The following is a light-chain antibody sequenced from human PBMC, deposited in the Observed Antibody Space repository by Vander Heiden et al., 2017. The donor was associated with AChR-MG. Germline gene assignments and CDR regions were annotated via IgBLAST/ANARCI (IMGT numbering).Light chain of an antibody. CDR3: CSYAGSSIVV. Sequence: QSALTPPAPVSGSPGQSITISCTGTSSDVGSSNLVSWYHQHPCKPPKLMIYEGSKRPAGVSNLFACSKSGNTASLTISGLQAEDEADYYCCSYAGSSIVVFGGGTKLTVL. V-gene: IGLV2-23*01. CDR2: EGS. CDR1: SSDVGSSNL. J-gene: IGLJ2*01.